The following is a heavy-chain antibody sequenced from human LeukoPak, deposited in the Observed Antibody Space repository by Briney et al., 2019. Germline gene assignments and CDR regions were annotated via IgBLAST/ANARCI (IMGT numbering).Heavy chain of an antibody. CDR2: IIPILGIA. CDR1: GGTFSSYA. J-gene: IGHJ1*01. D-gene: IGHD5/OR15-5a*01. V-gene: IGHV1-69*04. CDR3: ARDQESVGFQH. Sequence: ASVKVSCKASGGTFSSYAISWVRQAPGQGLEWMGRIIPILGIANYAQKFQGRVTITADKSTSTAYMELSSLRSEDTAVYYCARDQESVGFQHWGQGTLVTVSS.